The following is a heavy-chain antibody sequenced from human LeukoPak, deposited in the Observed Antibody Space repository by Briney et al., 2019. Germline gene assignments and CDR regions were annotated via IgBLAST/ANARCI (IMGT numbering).Heavy chain of an antibody. J-gene: IGHJ2*01. CDR3: AKDPLWSSTIVERGYFDL. Sequence: GRSLRLSSAASGFTFSSYGMHWVRQAPGKGLEWVAVISYDGSNKYYADSVKGRFTISRDNAKNTLYLQMNSLRAEDTAVYYCAKDPLWSSTIVERGYFDLWGRGTLVTVSS. D-gene: IGHD3-22*01. V-gene: IGHV3-30*18. CDR2: ISYDGSNK. CDR1: GFTFSSYG.